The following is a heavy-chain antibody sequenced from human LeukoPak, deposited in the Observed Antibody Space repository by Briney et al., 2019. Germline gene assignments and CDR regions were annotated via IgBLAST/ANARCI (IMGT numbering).Heavy chain of an antibody. Sequence: PGGSLTLSCAVSGFTFSSYAMSWVRPPPGKGLVWVAVIRDSGTSTYYADSVTGRFTIYRDNSKNTMYLQMNSLNAEDRAVYYCAKKAVGAATGGPFDFWGQRTLVIVSS. J-gene: IGHJ4*02. D-gene: IGHD1-26*01. CDR2: IRDSGTST. CDR1: GFTFSSYA. V-gene: IGHV3-23*01. CDR3: AKKAVGAATGGPFDF.